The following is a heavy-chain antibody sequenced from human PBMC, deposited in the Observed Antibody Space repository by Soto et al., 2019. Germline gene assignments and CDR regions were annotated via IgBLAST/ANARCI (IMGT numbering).Heavy chain of an antibody. V-gene: IGHV4-31*03. D-gene: IGHD3-22*01. CDR2: IYYSGST. CDR3: ARGLGYDYDSSGYGPPWFDQ. J-gene: IGHJ5*02. CDR1: GGSISSGGYY. Sequence: SETLSLTCTVSGGSISSGGYYWSWIRQHPGKGLEWIGYIYYSGSTYYNPSLKSRVTISVDTSKNQFSLKLSSVTAADTAVYYCARGLGYDYDSSGYGPPWFDQWGQGTLVTSPQ.